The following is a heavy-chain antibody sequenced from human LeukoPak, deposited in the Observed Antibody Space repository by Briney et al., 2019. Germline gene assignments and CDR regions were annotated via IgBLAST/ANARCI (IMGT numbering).Heavy chain of an antibody. D-gene: IGHD5-18*01. J-gene: IGHJ4*02. CDR2: TNHSGST. V-gene: IGHV4-34*01. CDR1: GGSFSGYY. CDR3: ARNRRGYSYGYPPLYFDY. Sequence: SETLSLTCAVYGGSFSGYYWSWIRQPPGKGLEWIGETNHSGSTNYNPSLKSRVTISVDTSKNQFSLKLSSVTAADTAVYYCARNRRGYSYGYPPLYFDYWGQGTLVTVSS.